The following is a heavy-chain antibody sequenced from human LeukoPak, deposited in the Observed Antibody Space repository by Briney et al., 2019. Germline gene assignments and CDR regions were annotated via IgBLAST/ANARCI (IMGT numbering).Heavy chain of an antibody. J-gene: IGHJ6*03. CDR3: ARDISPYLEPYYMGV. CDR2: ISSSSYI. V-gene: IGHV3-21*01. Sequence: GGSLRLSCAASGFTFSSYSMNWVRQAPGKGLEWVSSISSSSYIYYADSVKGRFTISRDNAKNSLYLQMNSLRAEDTAVYYCARDISPYLEPYYMGVWGKGTTVTVSS. D-gene: IGHD1-1*01. CDR1: GFTFSSYS.